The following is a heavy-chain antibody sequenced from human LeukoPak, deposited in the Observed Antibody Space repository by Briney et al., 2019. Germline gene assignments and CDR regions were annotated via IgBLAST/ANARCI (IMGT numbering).Heavy chain of an antibody. CDR1: GGSFSGYY. CDR3: ARRSVIGGYDSSVNWFDP. CDR2: INHSGST. D-gene: IGHD3-22*01. J-gene: IGHJ5*02. Sequence: PSETLSLTCAVYGGSFSGYYWNWIRQPPGKGLEWIGEINHSGSTNYNPSLKSRVTISVDTSKNQFSLKLSSVTAADTAVYYCARRSVIGGYDSSVNWFDPWGQGTLVTVSS. V-gene: IGHV4-34*01.